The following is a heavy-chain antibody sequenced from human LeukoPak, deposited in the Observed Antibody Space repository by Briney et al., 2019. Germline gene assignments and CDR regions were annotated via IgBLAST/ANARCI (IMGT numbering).Heavy chain of an antibody. D-gene: IGHD2-2*01. CDR1: GFTFSSYD. CDR3: AKVADCSSTSCYDAFDI. J-gene: IGHJ3*02. V-gene: IGHV3-30*02. Sequence: GGSLRLSCAASGFTFSSYDMHWVRQAPGKGLEWVAFIRYDGSNKYYADSVKGRFTISRDNSKNTLYLQMNSLRAEDTAVYYCAKVADCSSTSCYDAFDIWGQGTMVTVSS. CDR2: IRYDGSNK.